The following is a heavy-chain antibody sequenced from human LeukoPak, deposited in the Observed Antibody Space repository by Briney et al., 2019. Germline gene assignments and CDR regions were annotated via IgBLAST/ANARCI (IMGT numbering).Heavy chain of an antibody. Sequence: GGSLRLSCAASGFTFRNYAMTWVRQAPGKGLEWVSSINGIYDSAHYADSVKGRFTISRDNSKNTLFLQMNSLRAEDTAIYFCAKVRSAVVAAATNYWGQGTLVTVSS. J-gene: IGHJ4*02. V-gene: IGHV3-23*01. CDR3: AKVRSAVVAAATNY. CDR2: INGIYDSA. CDR1: GFTFRNYA. D-gene: IGHD2-15*01.